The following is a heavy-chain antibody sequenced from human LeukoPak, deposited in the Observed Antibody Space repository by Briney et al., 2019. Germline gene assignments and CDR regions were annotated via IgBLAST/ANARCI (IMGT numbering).Heavy chain of an antibody. CDR1: GFTFSSYE. CDR3: AREDSSGKTLDY. CDR2: ISSSGSTI. J-gene: IGHJ4*02. V-gene: IGHV3-48*03. D-gene: IGHD6-19*01. Sequence: GGSLRLSCAASGFTFSSYEMNWVRQAPGKGLEWVSYISSSGSTIYYADSVKGRSTISRDNAKNSLDLQMNSLRAEDTAVYYCAREDSSGKTLDYWGQGTLVTVSS.